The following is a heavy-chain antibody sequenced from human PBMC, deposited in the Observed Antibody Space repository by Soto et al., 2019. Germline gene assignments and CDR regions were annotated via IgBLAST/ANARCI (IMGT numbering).Heavy chain of an antibody. D-gene: IGHD3-10*01. CDR2: ISSSSSTI. CDR1: GFTFSSYS. J-gene: IGHJ5*02. CDR3: ATAPGDNMVRGVNQLLVSIT. V-gene: IGHV3-48*01. Sequence: GGSLRLSCAASGFTFSSYSMNWVRQAPGKGLEWVSYISSSSSTIYYADSVKGRFTISRDNSKNTLYLQMNSLRAEDTAVYYCATAPGDNMVRGVNQLLVSITWGQGTLVTVSS.